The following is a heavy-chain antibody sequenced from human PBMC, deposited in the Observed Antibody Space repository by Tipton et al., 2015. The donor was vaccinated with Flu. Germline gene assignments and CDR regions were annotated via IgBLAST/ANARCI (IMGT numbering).Heavy chain of an antibody. J-gene: IGHJ4*02. CDR3: ARSPGYYFDY. D-gene: IGHD6-25*01. CDR1: GGSISSDNYY. V-gene: IGHV4-61*02. CDR2: IYTSGST. Sequence: TLSLTCNVSGGSISSDNYYWNWIRQPAGKGLEWIGRIYTSGSTNYNLSLKRRLTISVDTSKNQFSLKLSSVTSADTAVYYCARSPGYYFDYWGQGTLVTVSS.